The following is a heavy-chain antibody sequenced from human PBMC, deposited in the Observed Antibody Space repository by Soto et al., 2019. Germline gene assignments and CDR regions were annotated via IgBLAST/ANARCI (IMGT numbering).Heavy chain of an antibody. J-gene: IGHJ4*02. CDR3: ARTFEYSGSYADLGFDY. V-gene: IGHV3-64D*06. D-gene: IGHD1-26*01. CDR1: GFTLSSYD. Sequence: PGGSLRLSCSASGFTLSSYDMHWVRKAPGKGLEYVSGVSRKGNNIYYADSVKGRFTISRDTFKNTLFLQMTSLRAADTAVYYCARTFEYSGSYADLGFDYWGQGTPVTVSS. CDR2: VSRKGNNI.